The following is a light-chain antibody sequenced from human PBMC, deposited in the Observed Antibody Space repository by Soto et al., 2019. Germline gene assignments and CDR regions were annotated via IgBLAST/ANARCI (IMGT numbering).Light chain of an antibody. J-gene: IGLJ2*01. Sequence: QLVLTQPPSAYGTPGQRVTLACSGSSSNIGSNYVYWYQQLPGTAPKLLIYRNNQRPSGVPDRFSGSTSGTSASLAISGLRSEDEADYYCAAWDDSLSGPVFGGGTKLTVL. V-gene: IGLV1-47*01. CDR2: RNN. CDR3: AAWDDSLSGPV. CDR1: SSNIGSNY.